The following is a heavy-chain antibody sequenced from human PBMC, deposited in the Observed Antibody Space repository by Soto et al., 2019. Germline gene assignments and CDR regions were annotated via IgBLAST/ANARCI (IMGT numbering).Heavy chain of an antibody. D-gene: IGHD2-15*01. J-gene: IGHJ5*02. Sequence: SQTLSLTCAISGDSVSSNSAAWNWIRQSPSRGLEWLGRTYYRSKWYNEYAVSVKSRITISPDTSKNQFSLQLNSVTPEDTAVYYFARDRPDCSGGSCPKWFDPWGQGTLVTVSS. CDR3: ARDRPDCSGGSCPKWFDP. V-gene: IGHV6-1*01. CDR1: GDSVSSNSAA. CDR2: TYYRSKWYN.